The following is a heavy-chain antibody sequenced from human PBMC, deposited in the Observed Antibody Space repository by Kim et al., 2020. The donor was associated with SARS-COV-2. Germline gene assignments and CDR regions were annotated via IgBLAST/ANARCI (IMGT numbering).Heavy chain of an antibody. CDR3: TTDKRCGERAFDI. J-gene: IGHJ3*02. V-gene: IGHV3-15*01. Sequence: DYDAPVNSRLTISRDDSKNTLYLQMNSLKTEATAVYYCTTDKRCGERAFDIWGQGTMVTVSS. D-gene: IGHD3-10*01.